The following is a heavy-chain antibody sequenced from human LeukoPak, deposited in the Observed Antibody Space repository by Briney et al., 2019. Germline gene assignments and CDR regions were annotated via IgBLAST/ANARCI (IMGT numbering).Heavy chain of an antibody. D-gene: IGHD2-15*01. CDR2: INPDSGDT. V-gene: IGHV1-2*02. CDR1: GYTFTGYY. CDR3: ARFGSGAPIDY. J-gene: IGHJ4*02. Sequence: ASVKVSCKASGYTFTGYYMHWVRQAPGQGLEWMGYINPDSGDTNYAQKFQGRVTMTRDTSISTAYMELSRLRSDDTAVYYCARFGSGAPIDYWGQGTLVTVSS.